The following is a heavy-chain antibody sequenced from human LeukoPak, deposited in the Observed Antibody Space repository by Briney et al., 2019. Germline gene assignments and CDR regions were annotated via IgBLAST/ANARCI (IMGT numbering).Heavy chain of an antibody. CDR1: GGSISSSSYY. CDR3: AREMAGGYDLRAFDI. V-gene: IGHV4-39*07. Sequence: SETLSLTCTVSGGSISSSSYYWGWIRQPPGKGLEWIGGIYYSGSTYYNPSLKSRVTISVDTSKNQFSLKLSSVTAADTAVYYCAREMAGGYDLRAFDIWGQGTMVTVSS. J-gene: IGHJ3*02. CDR2: IYYSGST. D-gene: IGHD5-12*01.